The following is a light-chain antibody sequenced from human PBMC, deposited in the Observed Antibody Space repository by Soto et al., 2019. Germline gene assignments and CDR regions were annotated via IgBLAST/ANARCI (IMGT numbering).Light chain of an antibody. J-gene: IGKJ2*01. CDR3: QQYENSPYP. V-gene: IGKV3-20*01. Sequence: EIVLTQSPGTLSLSPGERATLSCRTSHSVTSNYLAWYQQRPGQAPRLLIYGASSRATGIPDRFSGSGSGTDFTLTISRLEPEDFAVFYCQQYENSPYPFGQGTKLEIK. CDR2: GAS. CDR1: HSVTSNY.